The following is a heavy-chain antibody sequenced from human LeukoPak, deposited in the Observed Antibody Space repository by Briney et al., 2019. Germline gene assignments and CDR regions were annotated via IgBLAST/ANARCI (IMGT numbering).Heavy chain of an antibody. Sequence: GGFLRLSCAASGXTFSSYAMSWVRQAPGKGLEWVSAISGSGGSTYYADSVKGRFTISGHNSKDTLYLQMNSLRAEDTALYYCAKERDSRGYFDYWGQGTLVTASS. CDR1: GXTFSSYA. D-gene: IGHD3-22*01. V-gene: IGHV3-23*01. J-gene: IGHJ4*02. CDR2: ISGSGGST. CDR3: AKERDSRGYFDY.